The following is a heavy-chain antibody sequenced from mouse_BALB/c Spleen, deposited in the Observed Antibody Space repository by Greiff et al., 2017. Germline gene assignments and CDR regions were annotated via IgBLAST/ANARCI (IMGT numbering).Heavy chain of an antibody. V-gene: IGHV5-12-1*01. Sequence: DVQLVESGGGLVKPRGSLKLSCAASGFAFSSYDMSWVRQTPEKRLEWVAYISSGGGSTYYPDTVKGRFTISRDNAKNTLYLQMSSLKSEDTAMYYCASLLLRSFAYWGQGTLVTVSA. CDR2: ISSGGGST. J-gene: IGHJ3*01. CDR3: ASLLLRSFAY. D-gene: IGHD1-1*01. CDR1: GFAFSSYD.